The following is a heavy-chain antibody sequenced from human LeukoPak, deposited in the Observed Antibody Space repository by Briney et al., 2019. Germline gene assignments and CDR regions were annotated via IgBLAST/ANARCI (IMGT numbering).Heavy chain of an antibody. CDR2: ISYDGSNK. D-gene: IGHD6-19*01. Sequence: GGSLRLPCAASGFTFSSYGMHWVRQAPGKGLKWVAVISYDGSNKYYADSVKGRFTISRDNSKNTLYLQMNSLRAEDTAVYYCAKGARRGGWPQNYFDYWGQGTLVTVSS. V-gene: IGHV3-30*18. CDR3: AKGARRGGWPQNYFDY. J-gene: IGHJ4*02. CDR1: GFTFSSYG.